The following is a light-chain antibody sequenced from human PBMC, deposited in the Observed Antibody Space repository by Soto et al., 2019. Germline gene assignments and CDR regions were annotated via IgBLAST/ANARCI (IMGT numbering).Light chain of an antibody. CDR2: EVS. CDR1: SSDVGSYNL. J-gene: IGLJ1*01. Sequence: QSVLTQPASVSGSPGQSITISCTGTSSDVGSYNLVSWYQQHPGKAPKLMIYEVSKRPSGVSNRFSGSKSGNTASLTISGLLAEDEADYYCCSYAGSSTSYVVGTGTKLTVL. CDR3: CSYAGSSTSYV. V-gene: IGLV2-23*02.